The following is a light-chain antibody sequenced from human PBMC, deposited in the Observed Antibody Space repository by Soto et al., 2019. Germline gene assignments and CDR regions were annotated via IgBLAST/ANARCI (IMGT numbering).Light chain of an antibody. CDR2: CAS. V-gene: IGKV4-1*01. J-gene: IGKJ1*01. CDR1: QSVLYSSNNKDY. Sequence: DIVMTQSPDSLAVSLGEMATINCKSSQSVLYSSNNKDYLAWYQQKPGQPPKLLIYCASTRESGVPEIFSGSGCGTDFTLTISILQAEDGAVYYCQQYYRPWTFGQGTKVEIK. CDR3: QQYYRPWT.